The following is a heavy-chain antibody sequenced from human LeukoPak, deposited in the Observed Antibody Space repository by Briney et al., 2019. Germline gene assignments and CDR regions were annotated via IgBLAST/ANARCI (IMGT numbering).Heavy chain of an antibody. J-gene: IGHJ3*02. Sequence: SVRVSCKASGGTFSSYAISWVRQAPGQGLEWMGGITPIFGTANYAQKFQGRVTITADKSTSTAYMGLSSLRSEDTAVYYCARELVVVVAATSHDAFDIWGQGTMVTVSS. CDR1: GGTFSSYA. V-gene: IGHV1-69*06. D-gene: IGHD2-15*01. CDR3: ARELVVVVAATSHDAFDI. CDR2: ITPIFGTA.